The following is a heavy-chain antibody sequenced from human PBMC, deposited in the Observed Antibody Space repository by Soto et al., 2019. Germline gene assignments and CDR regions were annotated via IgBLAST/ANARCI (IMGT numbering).Heavy chain of an antibody. J-gene: IGHJ4*02. V-gene: IGHV1-3*01. CDR3: AKESGSYPEYYFHY. Sequence: ASVKVSGKASGYTFTGYAMHWVRQAPGQRLEWMGWINGGNGNTKYSQKLQGRVIITRDTAASTAYMELSSLRSEDTAVYYCAKESGSYPEYYFHYWGQGTLVTVPQ. D-gene: IGHD1-26*01. CDR1: GYTFTGYA. CDR2: INGGNGNT.